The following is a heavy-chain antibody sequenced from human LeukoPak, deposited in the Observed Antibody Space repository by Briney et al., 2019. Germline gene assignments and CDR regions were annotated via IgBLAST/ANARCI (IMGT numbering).Heavy chain of an antibody. CDR1: GGSISSSSYY. CDR3: AAVGY. V-gene: IGHV4-39*01. Sequence: SETLSLTCTVSGGSISSSSYYWGWIRQPPGKGLEWIGSIYYRGSTYYNPSLKSRVTISVDTSKNRFSLKLSSVTAADTAVYLAAAVGYWGQGTLVTVSS. D-gene: IGHD6-13*01. J-gene: IGHJ4*02. CDR2: IYYRGST.